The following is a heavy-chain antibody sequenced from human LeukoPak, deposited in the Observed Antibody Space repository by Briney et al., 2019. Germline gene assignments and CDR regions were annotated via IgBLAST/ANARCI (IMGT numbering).Heavy chain of an antibody. CDR3: ARARTNPHYYYYGMDV. V-gene: IGHV4-39*07. CDR1: GDSINNNNYY. D-gene: IGHD2-8*01. J-gene: IGHJ6*02. Sequence: TSETLSLTCTVSGDSINNNNYYWGWIRQPPGKGLEWIGSIYYSGSTYYNPSLKSRVTISVDTSKNQFSLKLSSVTAADTAVYYCARARTNPHYYYYGMDVWGQGTTVTVSS. CDR2: IYYSGST.